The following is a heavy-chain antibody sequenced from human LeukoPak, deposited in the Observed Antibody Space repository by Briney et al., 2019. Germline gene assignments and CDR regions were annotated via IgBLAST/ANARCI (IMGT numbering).Heavy chain of an antibody. J-gene: IGHJ3*02. CDR3: ARLGIFDAFDI. Sequence: SETLSLTCTVSGGSISGYYWSWIRQPPGRGLEWIGYIHYSGSTNYNPSLRSRVTISVDTSKNQFSLKLSSVTAADTAVYYCARLGIFDAFDIWGQGTMVTVSS. V-gene: IGHV4-59*01. CDR1: GGSISGYY. D-gene: IGHD3-9*01. CDR2: IHYSGST.